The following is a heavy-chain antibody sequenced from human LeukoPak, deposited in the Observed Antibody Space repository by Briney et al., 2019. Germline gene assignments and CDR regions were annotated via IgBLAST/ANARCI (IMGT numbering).Heavy chain of an antibody. J-gene: IGHJ4*02. Sequence: GALRLSCAGSGFTLSSHSMNWVRQAPGKGLEWVSSISSSSSYIYYADSAKGRFTISRDNARNSLYLQMNSLRAEDTAVYYCARAGGYCGRISCPYYFDYWGQGSLVAVSS. CDR1: GFTLSSHS. CDR2: ISSSSSYI. V-gene: IGHV3-21*01. D-gene: IGHD2-15*01. CDR3: ARAGGYCGRISCPYYFDY.